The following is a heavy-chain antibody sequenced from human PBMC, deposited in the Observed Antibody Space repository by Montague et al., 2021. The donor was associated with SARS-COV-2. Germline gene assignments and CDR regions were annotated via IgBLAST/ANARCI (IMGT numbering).Heavy chain of an antibody. J-gene: IGHJ4*02. Sequence: SETLSLTCIVAGESIDRDTYYWGWIRQSPGKGLEWIGSLSSSGSTYYNPSLRSRVTISMDTSKNHFSLKVNSVTATDTAVYFCARPESVSGWFYFDDWGQGTRVSVSA. V-gene: IGHV4-39*02. CDR3: ARPESVSGWFYFDD. D-gene: IGHD6-19*01. CDR2: LSSSGST. CDR1: GESIDRDTYY.